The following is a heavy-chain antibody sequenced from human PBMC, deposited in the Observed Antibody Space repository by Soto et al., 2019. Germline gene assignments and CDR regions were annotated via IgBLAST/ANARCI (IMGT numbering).Heavy chain of an antibody. Sequence: SETLSLTCSVSGGSISTDGYYWSWIRQLPGKVLEWIGYIYHSGTTYHNPSLKSRLSMSVDTSKNQFSLNLNSVTAADTAVYYWARAAPSRTSSYGMDVWGQGTTVTVSS. V-gene: IGHV4-31*03. CDR1: GGSISTDGYY. CDR3: ARAAPSRTSSYGMDV. CDR2: IYHSGTT. J-gene: IGHJ6*02. D-gene: IGHD2-2*01.